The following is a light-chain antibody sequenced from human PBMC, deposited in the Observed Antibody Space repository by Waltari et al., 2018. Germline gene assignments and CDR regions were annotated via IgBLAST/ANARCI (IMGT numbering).Light chain of an antibody. Sequence: QSALTQPASVSGSPGQSITLSCPGTDRDIGSYYLVSWYQQPQGKTPNLLISGVRNRPSGVSTRFSGSKSGNTASLTISGLQAEDEADYYCSSYSDSSTLELFGAGTKVTVL. CDR3: SSYSDSSTLEL. J-gene: IGLJ1*01. CDR2: GVR. CDR1: DRDIGSYYL. V-gene: IGLV2-23*02.